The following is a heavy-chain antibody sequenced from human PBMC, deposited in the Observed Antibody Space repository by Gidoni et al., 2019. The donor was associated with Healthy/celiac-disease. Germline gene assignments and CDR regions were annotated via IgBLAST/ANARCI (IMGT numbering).Heavy chain of an antibody. CDR3: AHRRGYLDVLGFDY. CDR1: GFSRRTSGVG. Sequence: QITLKESGPTLVKPTQTLTLNCTYPGFSRRTSGVGVGLIRQPPGKALEWLALIYWNDDKRYSPSLKSRLTITKDTSKNQVVLTMTNMDPVDTATYYCAHRRGYLDVLGFDYWGQGTLVTVSS. V-gene: IGHV2-5*01. D-gene: IGHD6-25*01. J-gene: IGHJ4*02. CDR2: IYWNDDK.